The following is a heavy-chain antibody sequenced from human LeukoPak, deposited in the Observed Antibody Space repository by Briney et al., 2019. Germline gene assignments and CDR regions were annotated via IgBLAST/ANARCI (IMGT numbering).Heavy chain of an antibody. CDR3: SRGPILLWIHNGMDV. J-gene: IGHJ6*02. V-gene: IGHV3-49*04. Sequence: PGRSRRLSCTASGFTFGDHAMSWVRQAPGKGLEWVGFIRSMAHGATTEYAASVKGRFTISRDDSKGIAYLQMDNLKTEDTALYYCSRGPILLWIHNGMDVWGQGTTVTVSS. CDR2: IRSMAHGATT. CDR1: GFTFGDHA. D-gene: IGHD3-10*01.